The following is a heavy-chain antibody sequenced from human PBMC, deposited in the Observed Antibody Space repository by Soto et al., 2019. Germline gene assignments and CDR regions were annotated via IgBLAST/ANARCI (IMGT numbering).Heavy chain of an antibody. J-gene: IGHJ4*02. CDR1: GFTVSSKY. CDR3: VQTTGWPGFDF. D-gene: IGHD6-19*01. V-gene: IGHV3-53*01. Sequence: EVQLVESGGGLIQPGGSLRLSCAASGFTVSSKYMTWVRQAPGKGLEWVSVIYGGGTTYYADSVKGRFTISRDNSKNTLYLQVNSRRAVDTAVYYCVQTTGWPGFDFWGQGTLVTVSS. CDR2: IYGGGTT.